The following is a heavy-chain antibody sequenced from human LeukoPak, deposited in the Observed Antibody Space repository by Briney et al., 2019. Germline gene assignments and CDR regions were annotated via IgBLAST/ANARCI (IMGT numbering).Heavy chain of an antibody. CDR1: GYTFTSYG. CDR3: ARDQIGVAAAAY. V-gene: IGHV1-18*01. J-gene: IGHJ4*02. D-gene: IGHD6-13*01. Sequence: ASVKVSCKASGYTFTSYGISWVRQAPGQGLEWMGWISAYNGNTNYAQKLQGRVTMTTDTSTSTAYMELRSLRSEDTALYYCARDQIGVAAAAYWGQGTLVTVSS. CDR2: ISAYNGNT.